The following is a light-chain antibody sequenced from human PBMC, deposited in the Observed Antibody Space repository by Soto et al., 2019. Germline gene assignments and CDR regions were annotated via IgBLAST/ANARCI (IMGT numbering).Light chain of an antibody. CDR3: QSYDSSLSGYV. J-gene: IGLJ1*01. Sequence: QSALTQPPSVSGAPGQRVTISCTGSSSNIGAGYDVHWYQQLPGTAPKLLIYGNNNRPSGVPDRFSGSKSGTSASLAITGLQAEDEADYYCQSYDSSLSGYVFGTGTKLTVL. V-gene: IGLV1-40*01. CDR2: GNN. CDR1: SSNIGAGYD.